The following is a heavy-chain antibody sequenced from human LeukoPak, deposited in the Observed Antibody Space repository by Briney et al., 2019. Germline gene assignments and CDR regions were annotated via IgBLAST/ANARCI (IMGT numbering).Heavy chain of an antibody. Sequence: PGGSLRLSCAASGFTVSSNYMSWVRQAPGKGLEWVSVIYSGGSTYYADSVKGRFTISRDNSKNTLYLQMNSLRAEDTTVYYCAVRHRRLVVYWGQGTLVTVSS. CDR3: AVRHRRLVVY. V-gene: IGHV3-53*01. J-gene: IGHJ4*02. CDR1: GFTVSSNY. D-gene: IGHD2-15*01. CDR2: IYSGGST.